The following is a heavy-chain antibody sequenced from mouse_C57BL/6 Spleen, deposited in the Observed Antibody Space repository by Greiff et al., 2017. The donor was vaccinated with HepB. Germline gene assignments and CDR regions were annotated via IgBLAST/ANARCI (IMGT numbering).Heavy chain of an antibody. CDR2: ISDGGSYT. V-gene: IGHV5-4*03. Sequence: EVKLMESGGGLVKPGGSLKLSCAASGFTFSSYAMSWVRQTPEKRLEWVATISDGGSYTYYPDNVKGRFTISRDNAKNNLYLQMSHLKSEDTAMYYCARARTGTGAWFAYRGQGTLVTVSA. CDR3: ARARTGTGAWFAY. D-gene: IGHD4-1*01. CDR1: GFTFSSYA. J-gene: IGHJ3*01.